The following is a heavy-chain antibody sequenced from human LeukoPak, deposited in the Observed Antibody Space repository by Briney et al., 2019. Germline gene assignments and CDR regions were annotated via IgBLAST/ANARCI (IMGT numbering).Heavy chain of an antibody. Sequence: ASVKVSCKASGYTFTGYYMHWVRQAPGQGLEWMGWINPNSGGTNYAQKFQGRVTMTRDTSISTAYMELSRLRSDDTAVYYCTRAKADIGSPKGPYYFDCWGQGTLVTVSS. V-gene: IGHV1-2*02. CDR1: GYTFTGYY. CDR2: INPNSGGT. J-gene: IGHJ4*02. D-gene: IGHD1-26*01. CDR3: TRAKADIGSPKGPYYFDC.